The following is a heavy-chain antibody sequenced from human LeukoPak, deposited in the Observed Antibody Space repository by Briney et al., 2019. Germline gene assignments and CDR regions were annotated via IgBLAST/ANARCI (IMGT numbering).Heavy chain of an antibody. J-gene: IGHJ4*02. D-gene: IGHD6-19*01. V-gene: IGHV3-23*01. CDR2: ISGSGGTS. Sequence: GGSLRLSCVASGFTFSNVWMNWVRQAPGKGLEWVSAISGSGGTSYYADSVKGRFTISRDNSKNTLYLQINSLRAEDTALYYCAKDHLPGIVVADRDYWGQGTLVTVSS. CDR1: GFTFSNVW. CDR3: AKDHLPGIVVADRDY.